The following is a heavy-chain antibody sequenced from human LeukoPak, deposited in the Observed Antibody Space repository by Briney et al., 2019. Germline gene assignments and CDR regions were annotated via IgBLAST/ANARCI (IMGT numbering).Heavy chain of an antibody. CDR1: GYTFTSYG. CDR3: ARVSLRIAARGLRFDP. Sequence: GASVKVSCKASGYTFTSYGITWVRQAPGQGLEWMGWISANSGNTNYAQKLQGRVTMTTDTSTSTGYMELRSLRSDDTAVYYCARVSLRIAARGLRFDPWGQGTLVTVSS. J-gene: IGHJ5*02. D-gene: IGHD6-6*01. V-gene: IGHV1-18*01. CDR2: ISANSGNT.